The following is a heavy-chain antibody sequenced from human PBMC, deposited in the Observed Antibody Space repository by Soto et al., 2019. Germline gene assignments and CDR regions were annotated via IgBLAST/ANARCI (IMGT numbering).Heavy chain of an antibody. CDR3: ARESDGSHDSFDY. CDR1: GGSISSYY. CDR2: IYYSGST. D-gene: IGHD1-1*01. J-gene: IGHJ4*02. Sequence: SETLSLTCTVSGGSISSYYWSWIRQPPGKGLEWIGYIYYSGSTNYNPSLKSRVTISVDTSKNQFSLKLSSVTAADTAVYYCARESDGSHDSFDYWGQGTLVTVSS. V-gene: IGHV4-59*01.